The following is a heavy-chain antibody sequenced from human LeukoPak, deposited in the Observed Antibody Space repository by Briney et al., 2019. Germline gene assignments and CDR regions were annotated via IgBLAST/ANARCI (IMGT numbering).Heavy chain of an antibody. CDR2: IIPIFVAA. D-gene: IGHD6-6*01. CDR1: GGTFTSYA. Sequence: ASVKVSCKASGGTFTSYAISWVRQAPGQGLEWMGGIIPIFVAANYAQKFQGRVTITADKSTSTSYLDRSRLRSEDTAVYYCARPRIAARPNDAFDIWGQGTMVTVSS. CDR3: ARPRIAARPNDAFDI. V-gene: IGHV1-69*06. J-gene: IGHJ3*02.